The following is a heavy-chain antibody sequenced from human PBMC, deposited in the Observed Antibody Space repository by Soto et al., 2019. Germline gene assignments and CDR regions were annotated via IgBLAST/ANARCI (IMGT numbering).Heavy chain of an antibody. Sequence: SETLSLTCTVSGASISSSSYYWGWIRQPPGKGLEWIGSIYYSGNTYYNPSLKSRVTISVDTSKNQFSLKLSSVTAADTAVYYCARHRYSYGVYYFDYWGQGTLVTVSS. CDR2: IYYSGNT. D-gene: IGHD5-18*01. CDR1: GASISSSSYY. V-gene: IGHV4-39*01. CDR3: ARHRYSYGVYYFDY. J-gene: IGHJ4*02.